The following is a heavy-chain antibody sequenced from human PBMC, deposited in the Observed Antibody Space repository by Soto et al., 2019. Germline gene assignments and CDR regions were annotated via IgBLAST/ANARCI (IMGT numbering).Heavy chain of an antibody. CDR1: GGSISSSSYY. Sequence: QLQLQESGPGLVKPSETLSLTCTVSGGSISSSSYYWGWIRQPPGKGLEWIGSIYYSGSTYYNPSPKSRVTISVDTSKNQFTLKLSSVTAADTAVYYCAGGGSYLGVLLWGQGTLVTVSS. CDR3: AGGGSYLGVLL. CDR2: IYYSGST. V-gene: IGHV4-39*01. J-gene: IGHJ4*02. D-gene: IGHD1-26*01.